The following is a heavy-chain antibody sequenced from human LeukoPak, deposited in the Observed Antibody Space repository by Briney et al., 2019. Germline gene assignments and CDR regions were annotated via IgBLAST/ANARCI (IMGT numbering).Heavy chain of an antibody. D-gene: IGHD6-13*01. CDR2: ISSSSSYI. CDR1: GFTFSSYS. CDR3: ARGRAGYSSSSGSTLKYYYYYGMDV. J-gene: IGHJ6*02. Sequence: GGSLRLSCAASGFTFSSYSMNWVRQAPGKGLEWVSPISSSSSYIYYADSVKGRFTISRDNAKNSLYLQMNSLRAEDTAVYYCARGRAGYSSSSGSTLKYYYYYGMDVWGQGTTVTVSS. V-gene: IGHV3-21*01.